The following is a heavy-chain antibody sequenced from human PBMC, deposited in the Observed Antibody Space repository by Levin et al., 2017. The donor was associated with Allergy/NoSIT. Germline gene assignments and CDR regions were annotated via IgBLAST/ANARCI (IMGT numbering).Heavy chain of an antibody. CDR1: GTPIGTSNTT. V-gene: IGHV4-39*06. J-gene: IGHJ4*02. D-gene: IGHD2-15*01. CDR2: TYTGGSP. Sequence: SQTLSLTCTVSGTPIGTSNTTWAWFAKPQGKGLGWIGCTYTGGSPTSGPSSKSQASFSVAPSMTQFPLILTSVTAADTAVYYCARELGRSGYFDYWGQGTLATVSS. CDR3: ARELGRSGYFDY.